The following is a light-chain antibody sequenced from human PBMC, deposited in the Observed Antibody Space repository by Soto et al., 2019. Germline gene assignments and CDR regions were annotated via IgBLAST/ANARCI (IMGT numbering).Light chain of an antibody. CDR1: HTIASVY. CDR2: DTS. Sequence: IVVTQSPASLSLSPGERATLSCGASHTIASVYLAWYQHKPGLAPRLLICDTSIRATGIPDRFTGSGSGTDSPLPLRRLEPEDFAVYYSQAYDTSLTFGGGTKV. J-gene: IGKJ4*01. V-gene: IGKV3D-20*01. CDR3: QAYDTSLT.